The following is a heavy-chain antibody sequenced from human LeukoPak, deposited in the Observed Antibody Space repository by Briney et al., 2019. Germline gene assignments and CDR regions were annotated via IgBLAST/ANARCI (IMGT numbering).Heavy chain of an antibody. CDR2: ISYDGSNK. CDR1: GFTFSIYG. J-gene: IGHJ5*02. CDR3: AKAGSYCSGGSCYSDWFDP. Sequence: GGSLRLSCEASGFTFSIYGMHWVRQAPGKGLEWVAVISYDGSNKYYADSVKGRFTISRDNSKNTLYLQMNSLRAEDTAVYYCAKAGSYCSGGSCYSDWFDPWGQGTLVTVSS. V-gene: IGHV3-30*18. D-gene: IGHD2-15*01.